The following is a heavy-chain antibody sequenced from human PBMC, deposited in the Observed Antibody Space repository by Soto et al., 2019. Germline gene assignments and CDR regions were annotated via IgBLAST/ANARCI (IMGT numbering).Heavy chain of an antibody. Sequence: QVQLVESGGGVVQPGRSLRLSCAASGFTFSRYGMHWVRQAPGKGLEWVAFMWSDGSNEYYEDSVKGRFTISRDNSKNLLKLRLNSLRAEDKSFYYGVKDNWHIDYWGQGTLVTVSS. CDR1: GFTFSRYG. D-gene: IGHD1-1*01. CDR2: MWSDGSNE. CDR3: VKDNWHIDY. V-gene: IGHV3-33*06. J-gene: IGHJ4*02.